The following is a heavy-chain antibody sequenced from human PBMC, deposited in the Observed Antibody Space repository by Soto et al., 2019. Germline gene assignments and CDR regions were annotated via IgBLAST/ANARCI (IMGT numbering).Heavy chain of an antibody. Sequence: VKVSCKASGFTFFTSAVQWVRQARGQRLEWIGWIAVASGNTNYAQQFQERVTITRDMSTNTAYMELSSLRSEDTAVYYCAADPYCGGDCYFDYWGQGIMVTVSS. V-gene: IGHV1-58*01. J-gene: IGHJ4*02. CDR1: GFTFFTSA. CDR3: AADPYCGGDCYFDY. D-gene: IGHD2-21*02. CDR2: IAVASGNT.